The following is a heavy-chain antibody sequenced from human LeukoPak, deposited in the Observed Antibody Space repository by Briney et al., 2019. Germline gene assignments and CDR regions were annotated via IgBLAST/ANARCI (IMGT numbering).Heavy chain of an antibody. CDR3: AKRGVVIRVILVGFHKEAYYFDS. CDR1: GITLSNYG. CDR2: ISGSGGRT. V-gene: IGHV3-23*01. J-gene: IGHJ4*02. D-gene: IGHD3-22*01. Sequence: PGGSLRLSCAVSGITLSNYGMSWVRQAPGKGLEWVARISGSGGRTNYADAVKGRFTISRDNAKNTLFLQMNSLRVEDTAVYFCAKRGVVIRVILVGFHKEAYYFDSWGQGALVTVSS.